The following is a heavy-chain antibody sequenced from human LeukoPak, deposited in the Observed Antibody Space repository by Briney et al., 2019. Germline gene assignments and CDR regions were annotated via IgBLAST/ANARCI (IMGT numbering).Heavy chain of an antibody. Sequence: QTSETLSLTCTVSGGSISSSSYYWGWIRQPPGKGLEWIGSIYYSGSTYYNPSLKSRVTISVDTSKNQFSLKLSSVTAADTAVYYCARLYGDFWSGYFDYWGQGTLVTVSS. D-gene: IGHD3-3*01. CDR1: GGSISSSSYY. J-gene: IGHJ4*02. V-gene: IGHV4-39*01. CDR2: IYYSGST. CDR3: ARLYGDFWSGYFDY.